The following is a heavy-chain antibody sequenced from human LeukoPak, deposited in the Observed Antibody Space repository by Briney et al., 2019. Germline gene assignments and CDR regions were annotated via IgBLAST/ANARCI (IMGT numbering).Heavy chain of an antibody. J-gene: IGHJ4*02. CDR3: TTRDGYNRGIDY. D-gene: IGHD5-24*01. Sequence: GGSLRLSCAASGFTFSNAWMSWVRQAPGKGLEWVGRIKSKTDGGTTDYAAPVKGRFTISRDDSKNTLYLQMNSLKTEDTAVYYCTTRDGYNRGIDYWGQGTLVTVSS. V-gene: IGHV3-15*01. CDR1: GFTFSNAW. CDR2: IKSKTDGGTT.